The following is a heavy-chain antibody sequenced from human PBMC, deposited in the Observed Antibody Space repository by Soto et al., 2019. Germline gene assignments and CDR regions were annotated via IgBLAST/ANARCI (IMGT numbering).Heavy chain of an antibody. D-gene: IGHD3-3*01. V-gene: IGHV3-48*01. CDR3: AKYDFWIPGNFDP. CDR2: ISSSSSTI. J-gene: IGHJ5*02. CDR1: GFTFSSYS. Sequence: PGGSLRLSCAASGFTFSSYSMNWVRQAPEKGLEWVSYISSSSSTIYYADSVKGRFTISRDNAKNSLYLEMNSLRAEDTAVYYCAKYDFWIPGNFDPRGQGTLVTVSS.